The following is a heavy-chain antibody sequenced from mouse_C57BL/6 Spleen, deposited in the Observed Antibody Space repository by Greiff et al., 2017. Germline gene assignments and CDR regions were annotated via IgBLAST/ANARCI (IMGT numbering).Heavy chain of an antibody. J-gene: IGHJ4*01. V-gene: IGHV5-16*01. Sequence: EVKLVESEGGLVQPGSSMKLSCTASGFTFSDYYMAWVRQVPEKGLEWVANINYDGSSTYYLDSLKCRFIISRVNAKNILYLQRSKLEAEDTATYYCARDRHIYYGNYRNAMDYWGQGTSVTVSS. CDR1: GFTFSDYY. D-gene: IGHD2-1*01. CDR3: ARDRHIYYGNYRNAMDY. CDR2: INYDGSST.